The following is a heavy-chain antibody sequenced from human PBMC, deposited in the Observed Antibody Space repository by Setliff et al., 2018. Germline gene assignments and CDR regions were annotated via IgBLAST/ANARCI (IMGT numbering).Heavy chain of an antibody. CDR1: GPMFSRYW. CDR2: INGDGSSA. V-gene: IGHV3-74*01. CDR3: ARDWGAAGSTNAFDI. D-gene: IGHD6-25*01. Sequence: PVGSLRLSCVVSGPMFSRYWIHWVRQSPGKGLVWVARINGDGSSASYADSVEGRFTISRDNAKNTVYLQMNSLGVDDTAVYYCARDWGAAGSTNAFDIWGQGTMVTVSS. J-gene: IGHJ3*02.